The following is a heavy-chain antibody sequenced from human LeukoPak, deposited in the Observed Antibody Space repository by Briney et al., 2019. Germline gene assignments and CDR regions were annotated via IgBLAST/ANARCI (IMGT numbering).Heavy chain of an antibody. D-gene: IGHD4-11*01. Sequence: GGSLRLSCAASGFTFDDYAMHWVRQAPGKGLEWVSGISWNSGSIGYADSVKGRFTISRDNAKNSLYLQMSSLRAEDTALYYCAKDIISNDDYYYYGMDVWGQGTTVTVSS. J-gene: IGHJ6*02. CDR2: ISWNSGSI. CDR3: AKDIISNDDYYYYGMDV. CDR1: GFTFDDYA. V-gene: IGHV3-9*01.